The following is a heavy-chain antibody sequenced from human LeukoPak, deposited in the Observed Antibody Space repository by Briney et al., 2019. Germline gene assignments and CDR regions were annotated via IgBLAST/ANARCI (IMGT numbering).Heavy chain of an antibody. V-gene: IGHV4-31*03. J-gene: IGHJ4*02. CDR2: IYYSGST. D-gene: IGHD6-13*01. CDR1: GGSISSGGYY. Sequence: SETPSLTCTVSGGSISSGGYYWSWIRQHPGKGLEWIGYIYYSGSTYYNPSLKSRVTISVDTSKNQFSLKLSSVTAADTAVYYCARELSSSWFYIDYWGQGTLVTVSS. CDR3: ARELSSSWFYIDY.